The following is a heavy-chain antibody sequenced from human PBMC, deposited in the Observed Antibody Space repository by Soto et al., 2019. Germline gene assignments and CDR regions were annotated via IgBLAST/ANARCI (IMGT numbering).Heavy chain of an antibody. CDR1: GGSVSSGRYY. Sequence: QVQLQQWGAGLLKPSETLSLTCAVYGGSVSSGRYYWSWIRQPPGMGLEWIGEISHSGGTHFNPSLKSRVTISVDTSKNQFSLKMSSVTAADTALYYCARVELGTATTVVDAFDIWGPGTMVTVSS. J-gene: IGHJ3*02. D-gene: IGHD2-21*02. V-gene: IGHV4-34*01. CDR2: ISHSGGT. CDR3: ARVELGTATTVVDAFDI.